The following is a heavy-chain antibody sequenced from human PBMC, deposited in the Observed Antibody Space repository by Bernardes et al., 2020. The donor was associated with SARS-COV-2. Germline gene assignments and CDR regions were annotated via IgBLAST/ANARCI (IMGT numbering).Heavy chain of an antibody. J-gene: IGHJ5*02. CDR1: GFSFNNYG. Sequence: GGSLRLSCATSGFSFNNYGLHWVRQAPGKGPEWVAVISYEGRIKYYADSVGGRFTISRDSSRNTLFLDMKSLRAEDTAVYYCAKDRSIFWFGEGKNPFHPWGQGTLVTVSS. V-gene: IGHV3-30*18. CDR2: ISYEGRIK. D-gene: IGHD3-10*01. CDR3: AKDRSIFWFGEGKNPFHP.